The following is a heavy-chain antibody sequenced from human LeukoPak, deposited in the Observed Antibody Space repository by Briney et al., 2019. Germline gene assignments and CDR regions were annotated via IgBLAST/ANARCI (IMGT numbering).Heavy chain of an antibody. D-gene: IGHD5-24*01. CDR2: INHSGST. J-gene: IGHJ4*02. V-gene: IGHV4-38-2*02. CDR3: AGGRDGYKPLVLSY. Sequence: PSETLSLTCTVSGYSISSGYYWSWIRQPPGKGLEWIGEINHSGSTNYNPSLKSRVTISVDTSKNQFSLKLSSVTAADTAVYYCAGGRDGYKPLVLSYWGQGTLVTVSS. CDR1: GYSISSGYY.